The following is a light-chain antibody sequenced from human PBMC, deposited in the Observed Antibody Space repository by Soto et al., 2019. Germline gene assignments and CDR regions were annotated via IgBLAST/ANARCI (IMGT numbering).Light chain of an antibody. V-gene: IGLV3-21*02. CDR2: DDS. CDR3: QLWDSASDHWL. CDR1: NIGSKS. J-gene: IGLJ3*02. Sequence: SYELTQPPSVSVAPGQTARITCGGTNIGSKSVHWYQQMPGQAPVLVVYDDSDRPSGIPERFSGSNFGNTATLTIRRVEAGDEADYYCQLWDSASDHWLFGGGTKVTVL.